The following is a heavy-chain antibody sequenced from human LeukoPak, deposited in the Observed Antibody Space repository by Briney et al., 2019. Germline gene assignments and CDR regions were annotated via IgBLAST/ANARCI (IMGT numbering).Heavy chain of an antibody. CDR2: ISGGGGST. D-gene: IGHD6-19*01. Sequence: GGSLRLSCAASGFTFSSYAMSWVRQAPGKGLEWVSAISGGGGSTYYADSVKGRFTISRDNSKNTLYLQMNSLRAEDTAVYYCAKDYGIAVAGLSDYWGQGTLVTVSS. J-gene: IGHJ4*02. CDR3: AKDYGIAVAGLSDY. V-gene: IGHV3-23*01. CDR1: GFTFSSYA.